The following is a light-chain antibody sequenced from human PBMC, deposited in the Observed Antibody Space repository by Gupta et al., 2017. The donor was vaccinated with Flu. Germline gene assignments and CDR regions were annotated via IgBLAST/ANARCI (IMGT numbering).Light chain of an antibody. CDR2: DTS. V-gene: IGKV3-11*01. CDR1: RSLSAY. CDR3: LQRTTWPFT. Sequence: DIVLTQSPATLSLSPGETATLSCRASRSLSAYLAWYQQKPGLPPRLLIYDTSKRATGIPARFSASGSGTDFALTISNLEPEDFAVYYCLQRTTWPFTFGHGTKVDIK. J-gene: IGKJ3*01.